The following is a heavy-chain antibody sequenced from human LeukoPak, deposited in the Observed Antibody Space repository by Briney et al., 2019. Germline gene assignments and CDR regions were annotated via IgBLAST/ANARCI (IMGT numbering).Heavy chain of an antibody. J-gene: IGHJ4*02. CDR3: ASDRSGLSFCF. D-gene: IGHD3-22*01. Sequence: PSDPLSLTCTVSGGSISSSSYYWGWIRQPPGKGLEWIGSIYYSGSTYYNSSLKSRITISVDTSKNQFSLKLPSVTAADTAVYYCASDRSGLSFCFWGQGTLVTVSS. V-gene: IGHV4-39*01. CDR1: GGSISSSSYY. CDR2: IYYSGST.